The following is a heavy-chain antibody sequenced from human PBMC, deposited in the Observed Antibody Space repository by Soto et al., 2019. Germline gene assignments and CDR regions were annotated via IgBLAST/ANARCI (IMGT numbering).Heavy chain of an antibody. CDR1: GFTFDDYA. J-gene: IGHJ6*02. CDR3: ATLMSVVLLPAAIDYYYYGMDV. V-gene: IGHV3-9*01. D-gene: IGHD2-2*01. Sequence: EVQLVESGGGLVQPGRSLRLSCAASGFTFDDYAMHWVRQAPGKGLEWVSGISWNSGSIGYADSVKGRFTISRDNAKNSLYLQMNSLRAEDTAVYYCATLMSVVLLPAAIDYYYYGMDVWGQGTTFTVSS. CDR2: ISWNSGSI.